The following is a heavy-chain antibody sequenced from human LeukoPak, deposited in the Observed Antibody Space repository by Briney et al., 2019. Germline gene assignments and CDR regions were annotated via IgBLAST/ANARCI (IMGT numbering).Heavy chain of an antibody. J-gene: IGHJ6*02. D-gene: IGHD3-10*01. CDR1: GFTFSNAW. CDR2: IKSKTDGGTT. CDR3: TTDLLLWFGELPYYYYGMDV. Sequence: PGGSLRLSCAASGFTFSNAWMSWVRQAPGKGLEWVGRIKSKTDGGTTDYAARVKGRFTISRYDSKNTLYLQMNSLKTEDTAVYYCTTDLLLWFGELPYYYYGMDVWGQGTTVTVSS. V-gene: IGHV3-15*01.